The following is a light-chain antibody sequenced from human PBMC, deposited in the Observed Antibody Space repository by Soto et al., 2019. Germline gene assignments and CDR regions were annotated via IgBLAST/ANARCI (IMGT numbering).Light chain of an antibody. J-gene: IGKJ1*01. CDR1: QSISSY. Sequence: DIQMTQSPSSLSASVGDRVTITCRASQSISSYLNWYQHKPGKAPKLLIYAASSLQTGVPSRFSGSRSGTDFTLTISCLQSEDFATYYCQQYYSYPQTFGQGTKVDIK. CDR2: AAS. CDR3: QQYYSYPQT. V-gene: IGKV1-39*01.